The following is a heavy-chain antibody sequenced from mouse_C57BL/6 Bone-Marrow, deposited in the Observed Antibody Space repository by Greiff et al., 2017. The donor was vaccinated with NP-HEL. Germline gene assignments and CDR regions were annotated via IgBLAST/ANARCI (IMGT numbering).Heavy chain of an antibody. V-gene: IGHV6-6*01. CDR2: IRNKANNHAT. Sequence: EVQLVESGGGLVQPGGSMKLSCAASGFTFSDAWMDWVRQSPEKGLEWVAEIRNKANNHATYYAESVKGRFTISRDDSKSSVYLQMNSLRAEDTGIYYCTRKGYDGYYVRLWYFDVWGTGTTVTVSS. D-gene: IGHD2-3*01. CDR1: GFTFSDAW. CDR3: TRKGYDGYYVRLWYFDV. J-gene: IGHJ1*03.